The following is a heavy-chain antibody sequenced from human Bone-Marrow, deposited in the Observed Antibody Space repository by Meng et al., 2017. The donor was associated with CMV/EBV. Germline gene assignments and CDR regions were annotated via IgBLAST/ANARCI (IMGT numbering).Heavy chain of an antibody. D-gene: IGHD3-10*01. J-gene: IGHJ4*02. CDR3: ARGPYYGSGSLVDY. CDR1: GCSFSGYY. CDR2: INHSGST. V-gene: IGHV4-34*01. Sequence: VYGCSFSGYYWSWIRQPTGKGLEGIGEINHSGSTNYDPSLKSRVTISVDTSKNQFSLKLSSVTAADTAVYYCARGPYYGSGSLVDYWGQGTLVTVSS.